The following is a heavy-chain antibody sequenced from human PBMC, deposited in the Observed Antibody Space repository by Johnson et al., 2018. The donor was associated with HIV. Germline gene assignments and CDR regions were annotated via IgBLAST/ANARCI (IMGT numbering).Heavy chain of an antibody. CDR1: GFTFSNFW. CDR2: IKQDGSEK. V-gene: IGHV3-7*01. Sequence: VQLVESGGGLVQPGGSLRLSCGASGFTFSNFWMSWVRQAPGKGLEWVANIKQDGSEKYSADSVKGQFSISRDNAKHSLHLQMNSLGAEDPAVYYCARDRGYWDAFDIWGQGTMVTVSS. D-gene: IGHD3-22*01. J-gene: IGHJ3*02. CDR3: ARDRGYWDAFDI.